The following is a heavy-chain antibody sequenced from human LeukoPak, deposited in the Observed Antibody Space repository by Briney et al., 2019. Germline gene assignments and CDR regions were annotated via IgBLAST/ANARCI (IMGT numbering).Heavy chain of an antibody. CDR2: INHSGST. Sequence: PSETLSLTCAVYGGSFSGYYWSWIRQPPGRGLEWIGEINHSGSTNYNPSLKSRVTISVDTSKNQFSLKLSSVTAADTAVYYCARDRSWIQLWRPEARRAYFDYWGQGTLVTVSS. J-gene: IGHJ4*02. CDR1: GGSFSGYY. V-gene: IGHV4-34*01. D-gene: IGHD5-18*01. CDR3: ARDRSWIQLWRPEARRAYFDY.